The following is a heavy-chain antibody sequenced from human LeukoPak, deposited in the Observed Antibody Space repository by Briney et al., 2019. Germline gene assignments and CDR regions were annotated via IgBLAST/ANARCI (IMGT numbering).Heavy chain of an antibody. CDR1: GFTFSSYA. J-gene: IGHJ4*02. D-gene: IGHD6-19*01. CDR2: ISGSGGST. CDR3: AKDHQWLVGL. V-gene: IGHV3-23*01. Sequence: GGSLRLSCAVSGFTFSSYAMSRVRQAPGKGLEWVSAISGSGGSTYYADSVKGRFTISRDNSKNTLYLQMNSLRAEDTAVYYCAKDHQWLVGLGGQGTLVTVSS.